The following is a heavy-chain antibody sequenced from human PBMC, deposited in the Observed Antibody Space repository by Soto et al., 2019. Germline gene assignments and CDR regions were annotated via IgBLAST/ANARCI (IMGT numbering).Heavy chain of an antibody. D-gene: IGHD3-3*01. Sequence: GGSLRLSCAASGFTFSSYGMHWVRQAPGKGLEWVAVISYDGSNKYYADSVKGRFTISRDNSKNTLYLQMNSLRAEDTAVYYCAKDQLRLRFLEWLFGGMDVWGQGTTVTVSS. V-gene: IGHV3-30*18. CDR3: AKDQLRLRFLEWLFGGMDV. CDR1: GFTFSSYG. CDR2: ISYDGSNK. J-gene: IGHJ6*02.